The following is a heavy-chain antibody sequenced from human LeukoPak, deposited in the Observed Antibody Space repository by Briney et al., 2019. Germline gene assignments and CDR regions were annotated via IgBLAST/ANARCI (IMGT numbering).Heavy chain of an antibody. V-gene: IGHV3-48*02. CDR2: ISSSSSTI. CDR3: ASNYSYSGGSGIYFDY. Sequence: GGSLRLSCAASGFTFSSYSMNWVRQAPGKGLEWVSYISSSSSTIYYADSVKGRFTISRDNAKNSLYLQMNSLRDKDTALYYCASNYSYSGGSGIYFDYWGQGTLVTVSS. CDR1: GFTFSSYS. D-gene: IGHD1-26*01. J-gene: IGHJ4*02.